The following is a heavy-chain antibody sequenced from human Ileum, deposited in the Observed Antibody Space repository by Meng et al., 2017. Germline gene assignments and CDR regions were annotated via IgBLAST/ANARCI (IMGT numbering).Heavy chain of an antibody. J-gene: IGHJ4*02. CDR1: GRSMSSSDW. CDR3: ASLGPRTAAGRVYYFDY. V-gene: IGHV4-4*02. D-gene: IGHD6-13*01. Sequence: VRGLEAGRGRVEPAGALSLPCAVSGRSMSSSDWWSWVRQPPGNGLEWIGEIYQSGSTHYNTSLKSRVTISVDKSKIQFSLKLSSVTAADTAVYYCASLGPRTAAGRVYYFDYWGQGTLVTVSS. CDR2: IYQSGST.